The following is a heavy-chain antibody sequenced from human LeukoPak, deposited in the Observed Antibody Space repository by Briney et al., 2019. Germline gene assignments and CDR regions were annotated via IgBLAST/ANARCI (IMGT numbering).Heavy chain of an antibody. CDR2: IHHDGSNK. J-gene: IGHJ4*02. CDR1: GFTFSSYG. CDR3: ARDKPTGTTSLDY. V-gene: IGHV3-30*02. D-gene: IGHD1-1*01. Sequence: GGSLRLSCAASGFTFSSYGMHWVRQAPGKGLDWVAFIHHDGSNKYYADSVRGRFTISRDNSKNTLYLQMNSLRAEDTAVYYCARDKPTGTTSLDYWGQGTLVTVSS.